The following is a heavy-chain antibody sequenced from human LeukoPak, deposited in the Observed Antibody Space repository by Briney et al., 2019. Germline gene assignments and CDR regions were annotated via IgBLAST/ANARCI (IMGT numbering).Heavy chain of an antibody. Sequence: SETLSLTCAVYGGSFSGYYWSWIRQPPGKGLEWIGEINHSGSINYNPSLKSRVTISVDTSKNQFSLKLSSVTAADTAVYYCARGQKWFVVRGLRAWFDPWGQGTLVTVSS. D-gene: IGHD3-10*01. CDR2: INHSGSI. J-gene: IGHJ5*02. CDR3: ARGQKWFVVRGLRAWFDP. CDR1: GGSFSGYY. V-gene: IGHV4-34*01.